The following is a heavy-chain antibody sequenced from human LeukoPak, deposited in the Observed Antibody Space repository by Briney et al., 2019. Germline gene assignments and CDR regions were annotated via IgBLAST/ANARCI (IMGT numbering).Heavy chain of an antibody. CDR2: IYSGGST. Sequence: SGGSLRLSCAASGFTVSSNYMSWVRQAPGKGLEWVSVIYSGGSTYYADSVKGRFTISRDNSKNTLYLQMNSLRAEDTAVYYCARTPYSSGWSNDYWGQGTLATVSS. CDR3: ARTPYSSGWSNDY. V-gene: IGHV3-66*01. D-gene: IGHD6-19*01. CDR1: GFTVSSNY. J-gene: IGHJ4*02.